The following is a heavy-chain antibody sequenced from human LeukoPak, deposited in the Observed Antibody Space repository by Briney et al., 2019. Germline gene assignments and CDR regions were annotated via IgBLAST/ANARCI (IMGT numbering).Heavy chain of an antibody. CDR2: LSSSGSTI. CDR3: ARSTRGSYYYYMDV. D-gene: IGHD3-16*01. V-gene: IGHV3-11*01. J-gene: IGHJ6*03. Sequence: GGSLSLTCAASRFTFSDYYMSWLRQAQGKGLEGGSYLSSSGSTIYYADSVKGRFTISRDNAKNSLYLQMHSLRAEDTAVYYCARSTRGSYYYYMDVWGKGTTVTISS. CDR1: RFTFSDYY.